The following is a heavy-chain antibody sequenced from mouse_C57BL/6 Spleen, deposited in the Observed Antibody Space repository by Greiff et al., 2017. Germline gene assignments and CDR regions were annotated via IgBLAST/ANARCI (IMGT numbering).Heavy chain of an antibody. V-gene: IGHV1-52*01. CDR1: GYTFTSYW. J-gene: IGHJ4*01. CDR2: IDPSDSET. CDR3: ATAQASYYAMDY. D-gene: IGHD3-2*02. Sequence: QVQLQQPGAELVRPGSSVKLSCKASGYTFTSYWMHWVKQRPIQGLEWIGNIDPSDSETHYNQKCKEKATLNVDKSSSTAYMQLSILTSEDSAVYYCATAQASYYAMDYWGQGTSVTVSS.